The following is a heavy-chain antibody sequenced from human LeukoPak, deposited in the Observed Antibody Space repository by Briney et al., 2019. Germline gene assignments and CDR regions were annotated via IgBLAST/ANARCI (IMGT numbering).Heavy chain of an antibody. CDR1: GFTFSSYG. CDR3: ARNMIVVVVTDWYFDL. CDR2: ISGSGGST. D-gene: IGHD3-22*01. J-gene: IGHJ2*01. V-gene: IGHV3-23*01. Sequence: GGTLRLSCAASGFTFSSYGMSWVRQAPGKGLEWVSAISGSGGSTYYADSVKGRFTISRDNSKNTLYLQMNSLRAEDTAVYYCARNMIVVVVTDWYFDLWGRGTLVTVSS.